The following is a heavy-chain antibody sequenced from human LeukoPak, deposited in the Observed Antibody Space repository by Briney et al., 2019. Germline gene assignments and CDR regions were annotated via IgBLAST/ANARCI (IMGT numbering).Heavy chain of an antibody. D-gene: IGHD2-21*02. V-gene: IGHV5-10-1*01. J-gene: IGHJ4*02. CDR1: GYSFISYW. Sequence: GESLRISCKGSGYSFISYWISWVRQMPGKGLEWMGKIDPSDSYTNYNPSFQGHVTISADKSISTAYLQWSSLKASDTAMYYCARHAPCGGDCYSYFDYWGREPWSPSPQ. CDR3: ARHAPCGGDCYSYFDY. CDR2: IDPSDSYT.